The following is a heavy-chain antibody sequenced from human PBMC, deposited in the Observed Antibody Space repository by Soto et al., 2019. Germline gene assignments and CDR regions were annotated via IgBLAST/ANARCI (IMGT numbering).Heavy chain of an antibody. CDR2: ISYDGSNK. CDR3: AKDVRWLVVPAAWGY. V-gene: IGHV3-30*18. CDR1: GFTFSSYA. Sequence: QVQLVESGGGVPQPGRSLRLSCAASGFTFSSYAIHWVRQAPGKGLEWVAVISYDGSNKYYADSVKGRFTISADNSKNALYVQMNSLRAEDTAVYYCAKDVRWLVVPAAWGYWGQGTLVTVSS. D-gene: IGHD2-2*01. J-gene: IGHJ4*02.